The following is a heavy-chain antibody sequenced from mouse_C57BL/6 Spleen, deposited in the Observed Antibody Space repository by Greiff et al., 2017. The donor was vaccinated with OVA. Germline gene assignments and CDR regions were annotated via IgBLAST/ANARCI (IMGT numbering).Heavy chain of an antibody. J-gene: IGHJ4*01. Sequence: EVQLQQSGPELVKPGASVKISCKASGYTFTDYYMNWVKQSHGKSLEWIGDINPNNGGTSYNQKFKGKATLTVDKSSSTAYMALRSLTSEDSAVYYCARPNYYGGDYYAMDYWGQGTSVTVSS. CDR3: ARPNYYGGDYYAMDY. V-gene: IGHV1-26*01. D-gene: IGHD1-1*01. CDR1: GYTFTDYY. CDR2: INPNNGGT.